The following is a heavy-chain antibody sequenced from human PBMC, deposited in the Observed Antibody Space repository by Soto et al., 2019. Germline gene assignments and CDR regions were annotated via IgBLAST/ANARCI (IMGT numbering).Heavy chain of an antibody. D-gene: IGHD3-9*01. CDR1: GYTFSNFG. J-gene: IGHJ4*02. CDR2: ISTDNGST. CDR3: TRDAKYYDIMTGYFVNDY. V-gene: IGHV1-18*01. Sequence: QVQLVQSGGEVKKPGASVKVSCKASGYTFSNFGISWVRQAPGQGLEWMGWISTDNGSTKYAQNLQGRVTMTTDTTTSTAYMELRSLIADDTAVYYCTRDAKYYDIMTGYFVNDYWGQGTLVTVSS.